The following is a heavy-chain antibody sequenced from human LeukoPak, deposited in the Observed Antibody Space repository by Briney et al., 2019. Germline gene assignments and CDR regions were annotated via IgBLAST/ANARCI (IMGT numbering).Heavy chain of an antibody. D-gene: IGHD6-13*01. J-gene: IGHJ4*02. V-gene: IGHV3-64D*06. CDR2: ISSNGGST. CDR3: VKDGEYSSSWYDY. CDR1: GFTFSSYA. Sequence: GGSLRLSCSASGFTFSSYAMHWVRRAPGKGLEYVSAISSNGGSTYYADSVKGRFTISRDNSKNTLYLQMSSLRAEDTAVYYCVKDGEYSSSWYDYWGQGTLVTVSS.